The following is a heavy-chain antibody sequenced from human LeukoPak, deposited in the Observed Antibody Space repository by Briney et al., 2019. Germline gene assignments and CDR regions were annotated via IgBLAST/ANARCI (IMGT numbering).Heavy chain of an antibody. D-gene: IGHD3-22*01. CDR2: IYYSGST. CDR3: ARDSLRWYYYDSSGYRLGFDP. CDR1: GGSISSGGYY. J-gene: IGHJ5*02. V-gene: IGHV4-31*03. Sequence: PSQTLSLTCTVSGGSISSGGYYWSWIRQHPGKGLEWIGYIYYSGSTYYNPSLKSRVTISVDTSKNQFSLKLSSVTAADTAVYYCARDSLRWYYYDSSGYRLGFDPWGQGTLVTVSS.